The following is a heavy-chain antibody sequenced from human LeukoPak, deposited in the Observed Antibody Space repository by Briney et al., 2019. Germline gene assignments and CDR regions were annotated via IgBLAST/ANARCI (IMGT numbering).Heavy chain of an antibody. CDR1: GYTFTSYD. J-gene: IGHJ4*02. Sequence: GASVKVSCKASGYTFTSYDINWVRQATGQGLEWMGWMNPNSGNTGYAQKFQGRVTMTRNTSISTAYMELSSLRSEDTAVYCCAREVRYCSSTSCYAYYFDYWGQGTLVTVSS. D-gene: IGHD2-2*01. V-gene: IGHV1-8*01. CDR3: AREVRYCSSTSCYAYYFDY. CDR2: MNPNSGNT.